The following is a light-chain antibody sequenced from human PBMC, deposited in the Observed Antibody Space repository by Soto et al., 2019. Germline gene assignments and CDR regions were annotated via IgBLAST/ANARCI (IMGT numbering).Light chain of an antibody. Sequence: EIVLTQSPGTLSLSPGERATLSCRASQSVSSSYLALYQQKPGQAPRPLISGASSRATGIPDRFSGSGSATDFPLTISRLEPEDFAVYYCQQYGSSPLTFGGGTKVEIK. J-gene: IGKJ4*01. CDR1: QSVSSSY. CDR3: QQYGSSPLT. CDR2: GAS. V-gene: IGKV3-20*01.